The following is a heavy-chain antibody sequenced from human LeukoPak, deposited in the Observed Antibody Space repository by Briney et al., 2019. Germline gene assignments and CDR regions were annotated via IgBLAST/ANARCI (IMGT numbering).Heavy chain of an antibody. Sequence: SGGSLRLSCAASGFNFSSYEMNWVRQAPGKGLEWVSAISGSGGSTYYADSVKGRFTISRDNSKNTLYLQMNSLRAEDTAVYYCANRGAYSPPYWGQGTLVTVSS. CDR1: GFNFSSYE. CDR2: ISGSGGST. V-gene: IGHV3-23*01. J-gene: IGHJ4*02. CDR3: ANRGAYSPPY. D-gene: IGHD5-18*01.